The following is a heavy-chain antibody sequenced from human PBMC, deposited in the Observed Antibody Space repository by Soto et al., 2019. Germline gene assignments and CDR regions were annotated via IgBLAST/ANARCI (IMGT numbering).Heavy chain of an antibody. Sequence: QVQLVQSGAEVKKPGASVKVSCKASGNTFSNYYIHWVRQAPGQGLEWMGTINPSGGHTTYAQKFLGRVTMTRDSSTSTLYMELTSLRFEDTAVYYCARGGHVVVVTAAFDYWGQGTLVTVSS. V-gene: IGHV1-46*03. CDR1: GNTFSNYY. J-gene: IGHJ4*02. CDR2: INPSGGHT. D-gene: IGHD2-21*02. CDR3: ARGGHVVVVTAAFDY.